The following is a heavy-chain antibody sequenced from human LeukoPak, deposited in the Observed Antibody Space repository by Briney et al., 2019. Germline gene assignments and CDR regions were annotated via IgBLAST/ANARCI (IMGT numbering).Heavy chain of an antibody. J-gene: IGHJ4*02. D-gene: IGHD5-18*01. Sequence: PGGSLRLSCAASGFTFSDYWMHWVRQAPGKGLVWVSRINSDGSSTNYADSVKGRFTISRDNAKNTLYLQMNSLRAEDTAVCYCAKDHYGYVFDFDYWGQGTLVTVSS. CDR3: AKDHYGYVFDFDY. CDR1: GFTFSDYW. V-gene: IGHV3-74*01. CDR2: INSDGSST.